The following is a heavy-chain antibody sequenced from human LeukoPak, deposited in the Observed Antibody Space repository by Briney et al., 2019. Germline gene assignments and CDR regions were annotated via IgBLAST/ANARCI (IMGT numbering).Heavy chain of an antibody. CDR2: IRNKANSYAT. V-gene: IGHV3-72*01. Sequence: PGGSLRLSCAASGFTFSDHYMDWVRQAPGKGLEWVGRIRNKANSYATEYAASVKGRFTISRDESKNSLFLQMNSLKSEDTAVYYCTTGGIWGQGTLITVSS. D-gene: IGHD3-10*01. CDR3: TTGGI. CDR1: GFTFSDHY. J-gene: IGHJ3*02.